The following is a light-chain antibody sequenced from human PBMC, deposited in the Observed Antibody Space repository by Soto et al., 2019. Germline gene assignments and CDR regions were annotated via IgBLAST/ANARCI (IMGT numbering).Light chain of an antibody. Sequence: QSALTQPASVSGSPGQSITISCAGTSSDVGADNYISWFQQHPDKAPKLISYEVSYRPSGLSNRFSGSKSGNTASLTISGLQAEDEADDYCSSLTSSSTFVFGSGTKLTVL. J-gene: IGLJ1*01. CDR3: SSLTSSSTFV. CDR2: EVS. CDR1: SSDVGADNY. V-gene: IGLV2-14*01.